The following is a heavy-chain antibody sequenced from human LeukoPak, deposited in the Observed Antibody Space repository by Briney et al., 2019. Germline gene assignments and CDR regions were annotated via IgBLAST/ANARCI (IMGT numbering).Heavy chain of an antibody. V-gene: IGHV1-18*01. J-gene: IGHJ6*03. D-gene: IGHD3-10*01. Sequence: GASVKVSCKASGYTFTSYGISWVRQAPGQGLEWMGWISAYNGNTNYAQKLQGRVTMTTDTSTSPPYMALRSLRSDDTAVYYCARWFGDGYYYYMDVWGKGTTVTVSS. CDR2: ISAYNGNT. CDR1: GYTFTSYG. CDR3: ARWFGDGYYYYMDV.